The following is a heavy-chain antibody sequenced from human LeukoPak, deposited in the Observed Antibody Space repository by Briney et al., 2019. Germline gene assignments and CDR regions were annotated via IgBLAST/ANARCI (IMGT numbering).Heavy chain of an antibody. CDR1: GGSLSGYY. J-gene: IGHJ4*02. CDR2: INHSGST. Sequence: SETLSLTCAVYGGSLSGYYWSWIRQPPGKGLEWIGEINHSGSTNYNPSLKSRVTIPVDTSKNQFSLKLSSVTAADTAVYYCAREVETYYYDSSGYYYFDYWGQGTLVTVSS. D-gene: IGHD3-22*01. V-gene: IGHV4-34*01. CDR3: AREVETYYYDSSGYYYFDY.